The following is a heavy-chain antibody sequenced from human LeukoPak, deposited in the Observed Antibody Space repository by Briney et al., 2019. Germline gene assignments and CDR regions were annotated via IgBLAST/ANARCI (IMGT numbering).Heavy chain of an antibody. CDR1: GFTFSSYA. CDR2: ISGSGGST. V-gene: IGHV3-23*01. Sequence: GGSLRLSCAASGFTFSSYAMSWVRQAPGKGLEWVSAISGSGGSTYYADSVKGRFTISRDNSKNTLYLQMSSLRAEDTAVYYCAKPLDSSGYYYVNYFDYWGQGTLVTVSS. CDR3: AKPLDSSGYYYVNYFDY. D-gene: IGHD3-22*01. J-gene: IGHJ4*02.